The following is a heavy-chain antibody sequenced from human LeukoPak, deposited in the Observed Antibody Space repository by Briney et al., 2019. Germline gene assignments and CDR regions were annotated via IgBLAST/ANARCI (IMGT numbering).Heavy chain of an antibody. D-gene: IGHD6-19*01. CDR3: ARLLSSGWYSDYYYYMDV. CDR1: GYSFSSYW. Sequence: GESLKISCKGSGYSFSSYWIAWVRQMPGKGLEWMGSIYPGDSDTRYSPSFQGQVTISADKSISTAYLQWSSLKASDTAMYYCARLLSSGWYSDYYYYMDVWGKGTTVTISS. V-gene: IGHV5-51*01. CDR2: IYPGDSDT. J-gene: IGHJ6*03.